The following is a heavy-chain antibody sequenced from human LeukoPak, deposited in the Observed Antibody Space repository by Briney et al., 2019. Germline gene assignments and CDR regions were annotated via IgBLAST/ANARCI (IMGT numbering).Heavy chain of an antibody. CDR2: ISTSGGST. V-gene: IGHV1-46*01. CDR1: GYTFTSNY. D-gene: IGHD5-24*01. Sequence: GASVKVSCKAFGYTFTSNYMHWVRQAPGQGPEWMGVISTSGGSTTYAQKFQGRFTLTRDMSTSTDYLELSSLRSEDTAVYYCARDNSVRDEAGWFNPWGQGTLVTVCS. CDR3: ARDNSVRDEAGWFNP. J-gene: IGHJ5*02.